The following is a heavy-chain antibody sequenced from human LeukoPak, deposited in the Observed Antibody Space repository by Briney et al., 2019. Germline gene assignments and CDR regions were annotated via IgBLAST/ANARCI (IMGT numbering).Heavy chain of an antibody. CDR2: IYSSGST. Sequence: NTSETLSLTCAVYGGSFSGYYWSWIRQPPGKGLEWIGRIYSSGSTNYNPSLKSRVTMSVDTSKNQFSLKLSSVTAADSAVYYCATVDRWGQGTLVTVSS. CDR3: ATVDR. V-gene: IGHV4-59*10. J-gene: IGHJ4*02. D-gene: IGHD4-23*01. CDR1: GGSFSGYY.